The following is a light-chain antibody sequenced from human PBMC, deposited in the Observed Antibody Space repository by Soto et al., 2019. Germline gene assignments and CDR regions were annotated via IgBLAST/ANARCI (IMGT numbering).Light chain of an antibody. J-gene: IGKJ2*01. V-gene: IGKV1-39*01. CDR3: QQTYSTPFA. Sequence: DIQMTQSPSSLSASVGDRVTITCRASQSISSYVNWYQQRPGKAPKLLIYAASSLQSGVPSRFSGSGSMTDFTLTISSLQPEDFASYYCQQTYSTPFAFGQGTKLEIK. CDR1: QSISSY. CDR2: AAS.